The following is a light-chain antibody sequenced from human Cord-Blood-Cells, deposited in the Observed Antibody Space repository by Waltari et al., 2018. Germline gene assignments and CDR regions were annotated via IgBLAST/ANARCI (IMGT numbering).Light chain of an antibody. CDR2: RNN. Sequence: QSVLTQPPSASGTPGQRVTISCSGSSSNIGSHSVYWYQQLPGTAPKLLIYRNNQRPSGVPDRFSGSKSGTAASLAISGLRSEDEADYYCAAWDDSLSGYVLGTGTKVTVL. CDR3: AAWDDSLSGYV. J-gene: IGLJ1*01. CDR1: SSNIGSHS. V-gene: IGLV1-47*01.